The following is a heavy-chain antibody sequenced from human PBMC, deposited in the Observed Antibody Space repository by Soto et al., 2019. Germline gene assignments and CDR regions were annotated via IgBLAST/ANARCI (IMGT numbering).Heavy chain of an antibody. CDR2: IYHSGST. D-gene: IGHD4-17*01. J-gene: IGHJ4*02. V-gene: IGHV4-30-2*01. CDR1: GGSISSGGYS. CDR3: ARIHYGGNSVGLNY. Sequence: SETLSLTCAVSGGSISSGGYSWSWIRQPPGKGLEWIGYIYHSGSTYYNPSPKSRVTISVDRSKNQFSLKLSSVTAADTAVYYCARIHYGGNSVGLNYWGQGTRITVSS.